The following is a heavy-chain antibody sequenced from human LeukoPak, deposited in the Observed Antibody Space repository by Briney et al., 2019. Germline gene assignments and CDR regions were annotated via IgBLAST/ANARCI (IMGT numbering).Heavy chain of an antibody. CDR2: INPNSGGT. CDR3: AREDSIVVVPAAIDY. J-gene: IGHJ4*02. D-gene: IGHD2-2*01. CDR1: GYTFTGYY. V-gene: IGHV1-2*02. Sequence: ASVKVSCKASGYTFTGYYMHWVRQAPGQGLEWMGWINPNSGGTNYAQEFQGRVTMTRDTSISTAYMELSRLRSDDTAVYYCAREDSIVVVPAAIDYWGQGTLVTVSS.